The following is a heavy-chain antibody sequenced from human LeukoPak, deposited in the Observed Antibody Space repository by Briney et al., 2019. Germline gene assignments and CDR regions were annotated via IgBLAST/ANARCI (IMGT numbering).Heavy chain of an antibody. J-gene: IGHJ4*02. V-gene: IGHV3-15*01. D-gene: IGHD6-13*01. CDR2: IRRKTDGGTI. CDR1: GFSFSNAW. CDR3: TTVIVAAAGRFDY. Sequence: GGSLRLSCAASGFSFSNAWMTWVRQAPGKGLEWVGRIRRKTDGGTIDYAAPVKGRFTISRDDSKNMLYLQMNSLKSEDTAVYYCTTVIVAAAGRFDYWGQGTLVTVSS.